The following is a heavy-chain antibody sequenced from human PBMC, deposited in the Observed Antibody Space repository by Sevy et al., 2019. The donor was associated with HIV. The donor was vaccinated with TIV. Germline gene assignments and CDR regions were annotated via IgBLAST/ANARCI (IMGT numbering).Heavy chain of an antibody. J-gene: IGHJ4*02. Sequence: GGSLRLSCAASGITFTNAWMTWVRQAPGKGLEWVGRIKSNTDGGTTDYAAPVKGRFTISRDDSKSTLFLQMQSLKTDDTAVYYCATKGNFWSGYQYFDYWGQGTLVTVSS. CDR2: IKSNTDGGTT. CDR3: ATKGNFWSGYQYFDY. CDR1: GITFTNAW. V-gene: IGHV3-15*01. D-gene: IGHD3-3*01.